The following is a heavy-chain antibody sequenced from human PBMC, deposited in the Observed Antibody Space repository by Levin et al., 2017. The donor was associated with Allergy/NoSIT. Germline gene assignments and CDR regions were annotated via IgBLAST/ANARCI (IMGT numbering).Heavy chain of an antibody. CDR1: GFTFSSYE. CDR2: ISSSGSTI. CDR3: ARQLGNFWSGYNYFDY. J-gene: IGHJ4*02. Sequence: GESLKISCAASGFTFSSYEMNWVRQAPGKGLEWVSYISSSGSTIYYADSVKGRFTISRDNAKNSLYLQMNSLRAEDTAVYYCARQLGNFWSGYNYFDYWGQRALVTVSS. D-gene: IGHD3-3*01. V-gene: IGHV3-48*03.